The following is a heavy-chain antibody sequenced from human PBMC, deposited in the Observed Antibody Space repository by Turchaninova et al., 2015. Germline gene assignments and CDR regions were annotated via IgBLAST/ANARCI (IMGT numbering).Heavy chain of an antibody. CDR3: ARDLRLSDTAMVLFYFDY. CDR2: ITPSNGDT. J-gene: IGHJ4*02. CDR1: GNLVTNHY. D-gene: IGHD5-18*01. Sequence: QVELVQSGAEVEKPGASVKGSCKASGNLVTNHYMHWGRRAPGQGLGLMGIITPSNGDTRYAQKFQGRVTMTSDTSTSTVYMELSSLRSEDTAVYYCARDLRLSDTAMVLFYFDYWGQGTLVTVSS. V-gene: IGHV1-46*01.